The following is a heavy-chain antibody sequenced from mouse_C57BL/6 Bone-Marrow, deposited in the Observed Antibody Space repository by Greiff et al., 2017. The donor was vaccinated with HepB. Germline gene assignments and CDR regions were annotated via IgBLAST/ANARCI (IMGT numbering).Heavy chain of an antibody. Sequence: EVKLQQSGPELVKPGASVKIPCKASGYTFTDYNMDWVKQSHGKSLEWIGDINPNNGGTIYNQKFKGKATLTVDKSSSTAYMELRSLTSEDTAVYYCARSRVRLDYAMDYWGQGTSVTVSS. CDR3: ARSRVRLDYAMDY. D-gene: IGHD2-14*01. CDR1: GYTFTDYN. CDR2: INPNNGGT. V-gene: IGHV1-18*01. J-gene: IGHJ4*01.